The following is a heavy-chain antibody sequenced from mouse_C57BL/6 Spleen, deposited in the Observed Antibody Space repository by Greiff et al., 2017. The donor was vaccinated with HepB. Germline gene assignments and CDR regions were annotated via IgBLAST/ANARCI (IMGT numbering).Heavy chain of an antibody. V-gene: IGHV1-42*01. CDR2: INPSTGGT. Sequence: VQLQQSGPELVKPGASVKISCKASGYSFTGYYMNWVKQSPEKSLEWIGEINPSTGGTTYNQKFKAKATLTVDKSSSTAYMQLKSLTSEDSAVYYCARLLRYQLGFAYWGQGTLVTVSA. CDR3: ARLLRYQLGFAY. CDR1: GYSFTGYY. D-gene: IGHD1-1*01. J-gene: IGHJ3*01.